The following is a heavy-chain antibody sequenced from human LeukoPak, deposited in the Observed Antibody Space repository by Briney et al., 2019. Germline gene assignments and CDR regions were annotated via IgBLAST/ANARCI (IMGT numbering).Heavy chain of an antibody. CDR3: AGNPGHPLCGGGSCYPFLH. CDR1: GGTFSSYA. Sequence: ASVKVSCKASGGTFSSYAISWVRQAPGQGLEWMGGIIPIFGTANYAQKFQGRVTITADESTSTAYMELSSLRSEDTAVYFCAGNPGHPLCGGGSCYPFLHWGQGTQVFVS. V-gene: IGHV1-69*13. J-gene: IGHJ4*02. CDR2: IIPIFGTA. D-gene: IGHD2-15*01.